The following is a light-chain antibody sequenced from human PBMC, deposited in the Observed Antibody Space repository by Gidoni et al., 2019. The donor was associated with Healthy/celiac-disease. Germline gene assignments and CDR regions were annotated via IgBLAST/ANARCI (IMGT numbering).Light chain of an antibody. CDR3: QAWDSSTAWV. Sequence: SYELTQPPSVSVSPGQTASITCSGDKLGDKYACWYQQKPGQSPVLAIYQDSKRPSGIPERFSGSNSGNTGTLTISGTQAMDEADYYCQAWDSSTAWVFGGGTKLTVL. V-gene: IGLV3-1*01. CDR1: KLGDKY. CDR2: QDS. J-gene: IGLJ2*01.